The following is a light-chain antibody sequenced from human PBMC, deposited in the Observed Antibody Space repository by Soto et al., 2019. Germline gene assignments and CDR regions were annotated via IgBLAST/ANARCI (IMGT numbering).Light chain of an antibody. Sequence: DIQVTQSPSSLSASVGDRVTITCRASQNINNYLNWYQQKPGKAPKLLIYAASSLQSGVTSRFSGSGSGTDFTLTISSLQPEDFATYYCQQSFSTLWTFGQGTKVEIK. J-gene: IGKJ1*01. CDR2: AAS. CDR1: QNINNY. V-gene: IGKV1-39*01. CDR3: QQSFSTLWT.